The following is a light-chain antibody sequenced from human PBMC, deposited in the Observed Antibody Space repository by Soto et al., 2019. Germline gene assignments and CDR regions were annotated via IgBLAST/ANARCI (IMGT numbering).Light chain of an antibody. J-gene: IGKJ1*01. CDR3: QQYYSYPRT. CDR2: VAS. Sequence: AIRLTQSPSSLSSSTGDRVTITCRASQGISSYLVWYQQKPGKAPKLLIYVASTLQSGVPASFSGSGSGTDFTLTISCLQSADFATYYCQQYYSYPRTFGQGTKVEIK. V-gene: IGKV1-8*01. CDR1: QGISSY.